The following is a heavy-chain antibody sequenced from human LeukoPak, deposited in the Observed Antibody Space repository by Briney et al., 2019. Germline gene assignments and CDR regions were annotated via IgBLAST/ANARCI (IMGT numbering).Heavy chain of an antibody. V-gene: IGHV3-48*01. CDR2: ISSSTSSI. CDR1: GFTFSSYG. CDR3: ESLRGH. J-gene: IGHJ4*02. Sequence: PGGSLRLSCAASGFTFSSYGMNWVRQAPGKGLQWVSYISSSTSSINFADSVTGRFTISRDNAKNSLYLQMNSLRAEDTAVYYCESLRGHWGQGTLVTVSS.